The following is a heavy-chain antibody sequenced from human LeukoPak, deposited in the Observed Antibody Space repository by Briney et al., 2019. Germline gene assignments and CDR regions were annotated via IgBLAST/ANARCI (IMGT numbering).Heavy chain of an antibody. CDR3: AKGGGVITTLPHFDY. J-gene: IGHJ4*02. V-gene: IGHV3-30*18. Sequence: GGSLRLSCAASGFTFSSYGMHWVRQAPGKGLEWVAVISYDGSNKYYADSVKGRFTISRDNSKNTLYLQMNSLRAEDTAVYYCAKGGGVITTLPHFDYWGQGTLVTVSS. CDR1: GFTFSSYG. D-gene: IGHD3-22*01. CDR2: ISYDGSNK.